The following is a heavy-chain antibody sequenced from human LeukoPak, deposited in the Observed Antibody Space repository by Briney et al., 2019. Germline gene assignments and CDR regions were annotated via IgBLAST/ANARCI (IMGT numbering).Heavy chain of an antibody. D-gene: IGHD6-13*01. Sequence: SETLSLTCTASGVSISSSSYYWGWIRQPPGKGLEWIGSIYYSGSTYYSPSLKSRVTISVDTSKNQFSLKLNSVTAADTAVYYCARHRIPAADDAFDIWGQGTMVTVSS. CDR1: GVSISSSSYY. CDR2: IYYSGST. J-gene: IGHJ3*02. V-gene: IGHV4-39*01. CDR3: ARHRIPAADDAFDI.